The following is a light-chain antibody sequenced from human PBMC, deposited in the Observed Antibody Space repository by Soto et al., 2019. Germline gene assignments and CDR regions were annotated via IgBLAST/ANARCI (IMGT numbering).Light chain of an antibody. J-gene: IGKJ1*01. CDR3: QQYGSSPWT. CDR2: GAS. Sequence: EIVLTQSPCTLSLSPGERATLSCRASQSVSSSHLAWYQQKPGQAPRLLIYGASSRATGIPDRFSGSGSGTDFTLTISRLEPEDFAVYYCQQYGSSPWTFGQGTKVDNK. CDR1: QSVSSSH. V-gene: IGKV3-20*01.